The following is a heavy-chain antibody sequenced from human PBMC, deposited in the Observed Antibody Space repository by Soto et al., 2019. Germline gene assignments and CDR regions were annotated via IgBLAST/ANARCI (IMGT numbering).Heavy chain of an antibody. D-gene: IGHD6-6*01. V-gene: IGHV1-46*01. CDR3: ARDRGIAARPYDY. J-gene: IGHJ4*02. CDR2: IHPSGGIT. Sequence: QVQLVQSGAEVKKPGASVKVSCKTSGYTFTSYYVHWVRQVPGQGLEWMGIIHPSGGITTHAQKFQGRVTMTGDTSTSTVYMELSSLRSDDTAVYYCARDRGIAARPYDYWGQGTLVTVSS. CDR1: GYTFTSYY.